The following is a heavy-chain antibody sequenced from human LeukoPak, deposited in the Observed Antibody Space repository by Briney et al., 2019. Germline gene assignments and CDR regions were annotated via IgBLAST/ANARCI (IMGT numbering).Heavy chain of an antibody. V-gene: IGHV4-39*01. CDR1: GGSISSSSYY. J-gene: IGHJ6*04. Sequence: SETLSLTCTVSGGSISSSSYYWGWIRQPPGKGLEWIGSIYYSGSTYYNPSLKSRVTISVDASKNQFSLKLSSVTAADTAVYYCAELGITMIGGVWGKGTTVTISS. CDR2: IYYSGST. CDR3: AELGITMIGGV. D-gene: IGHD3-10*02.